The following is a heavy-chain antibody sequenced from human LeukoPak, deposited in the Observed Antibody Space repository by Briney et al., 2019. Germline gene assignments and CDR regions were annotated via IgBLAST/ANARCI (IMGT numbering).Heavy chain of an antibody. J-gene: IGHJ4*02. V-gene: IGHV4-34*01. CDR2: INHSGST. D-gene: IGHD6-13*01. Sequence: SETLSLTCAVYGGSFSGYYWSWIRQPPGKGLEWIGEINHSGSTNYNPSLKSRVTISVDTSKNQFSLKLSSVTAADTAVYYCARATIAAPDYWGQGTLVTVSS. CDR3: ARATIAAPDY. CDR1: GGSFSGYY.